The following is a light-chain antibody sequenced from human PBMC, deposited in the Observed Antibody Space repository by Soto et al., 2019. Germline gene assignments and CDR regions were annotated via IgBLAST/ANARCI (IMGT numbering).Light chain of an antibody. CDR3: TSWTNSPTMI. V-gene: IGLV2-14*01. J-gene: IGLJ2*01. Sequence: QSALTQPASVSGSPGQSITISCTGTSSDIGAYNFVSWYQQHPGKAPKLMLYDVNILPSGVSNRFSGSKSGNTASLTISGPQAEDEADYYCTSWTNSPTMIFGGGTKLTVL. CDR2: DVN. CDR1: SSDIGAYNF.